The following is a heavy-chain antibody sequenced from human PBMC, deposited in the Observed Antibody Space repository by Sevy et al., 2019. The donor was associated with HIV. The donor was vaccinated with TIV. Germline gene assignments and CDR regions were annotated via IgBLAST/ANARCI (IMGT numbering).Heavy chain of an antibody. J-gene: IGHJ3*02. Sequence: GGSLRLSCAASGFTFSKYSMSWVRQPPGKGLEWVSTLSFGCGEINHADSVKGRFTISRDNSKNTLYLQMNSLRAEDTAVYYCGKALTIAWEKDAFNIWGQGTSVTVSS. V-gene: IGHV3-23*01. D-gene: IGHD1-26*01. CDR2: LSFGCGEI. CDR1: GFTFSKYS. CDR3: GKALTIAWEKDAFNI.